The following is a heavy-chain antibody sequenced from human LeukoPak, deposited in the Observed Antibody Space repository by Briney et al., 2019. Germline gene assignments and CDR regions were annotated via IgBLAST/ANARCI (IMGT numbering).Heavy chain of an antibody. Sequence: KSSETLPLTCAVYGGSFSGYYWSWIRQPPGKGLEWIGEINHSGSTNYNPSLKSRVTISVDTSKNQFSLKLSSVTAADAAVYYCARAPSHGAFDIWGQGTMVTVSS. CDR2: INHSGST. CDR1: GGSFSGYY. CDR3: ARAPSHGAFDI. J-gene: IGHJ3*02. V-gene: IGHV4-34*01.